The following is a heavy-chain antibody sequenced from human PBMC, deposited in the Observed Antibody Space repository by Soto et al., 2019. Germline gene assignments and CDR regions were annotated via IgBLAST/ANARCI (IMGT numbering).Heavy chain of an antibody. J-gene: IGHJ5*02. CDR2: INHSGST. D-gene: IGHD3-22*01. V-gene: IGHV4-34*01. Sequence: SETLSLTCAVYGGSFSGYYWSWIRQPPGKGLEWIGEINHSGSTNYNPSLKSRVTISVDTSKNQFSLKLSSVTAADTAVYYCARVPDYYDSSGPFEPWGQGTLVTV. CDR1: GGSFSGYY. CDR3: ARVPDYYDSSGPFEP.